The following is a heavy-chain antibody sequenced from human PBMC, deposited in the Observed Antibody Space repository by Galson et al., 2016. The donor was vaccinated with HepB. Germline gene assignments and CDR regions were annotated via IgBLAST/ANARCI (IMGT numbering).Heavy chain of an antibody. CDR2: ISSNGGST. J-gene: IGHJ3*02. Sequence: SMRLSCAASGFTFSSYAMHWVRQAPGKGLEYVSAISSNGGSTYYADSVKGRFTISRDNSKNTLYLQMSSLRAEETAVYYCVKDGGDSDWFPPDAFDIWGQGTMVTVSS. D-gene: IGHD3-9*01. CDR3: VKDGGDSDWFPPDAFDI. V-gene: IGHV3-64D*06. CDR1: GFTFSSYA.